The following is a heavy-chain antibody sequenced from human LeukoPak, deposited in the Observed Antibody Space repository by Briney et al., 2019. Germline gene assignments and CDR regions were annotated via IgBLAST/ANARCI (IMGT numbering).Heavy chain of an antibody. V-gene: IGHV1-46*01. D-gene: IGHD2-8*01. CDR1: GYTSGYVFTTYP. J-gene: IGHJ5*02. CDR2: INLRGDAT. Sequence: ASVKVSCKASGYTSGYVFTTYPIHWVRQAPGRGLEWMGVINLRGDATIYAQKFQGRVTMTSDASTTTVYMELSRLKSEDTGLYYCARKWSSRDWFDPWGQGTLVTVSS. CDR3: ARKWSSRDWFDP.